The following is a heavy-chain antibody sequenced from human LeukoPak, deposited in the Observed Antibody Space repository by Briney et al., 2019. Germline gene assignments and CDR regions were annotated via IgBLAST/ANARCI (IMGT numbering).Heavy chain of an antibody. J-gene: IGHJ4*02. CDR1: GFTFSHYA. V-gene: IGHV3-23*01. Sequence: PGGSLRLSCVASGFTFSHYAMSWVRQAPGKGLEWVSAISDSGGYTYYADSVKGRFTISRDNSENTLYLQMNSLRAEDTAVYYCAKRGYSYGQFDYWGQGTLVTVSS. CDR2: ISDSGGYT. D-gene: IGHD5-18*01. CDR3: AKRGYSYGQFDY.